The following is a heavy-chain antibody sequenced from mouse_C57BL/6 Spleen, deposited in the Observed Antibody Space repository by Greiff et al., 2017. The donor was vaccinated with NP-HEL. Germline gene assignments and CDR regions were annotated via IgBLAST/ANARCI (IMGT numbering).Heavy chain of an antibody. Sequence: EVQLVESGPGLVKPSQSLSLTCSVTGYSITSGYYWNWIRQFPGNKLEWMGYISYDGSNNYNPSLKNRISITRDTSKNQFFLKLNSVTTEDTATYYCARGHYWGQGTSVTVSS. CDR2: ISYDGSN. V-gene: IGHV3-6*01. CDR1: GYSITSGYY. CDR3: ARGHY. J-gene: IGHJ4*01.